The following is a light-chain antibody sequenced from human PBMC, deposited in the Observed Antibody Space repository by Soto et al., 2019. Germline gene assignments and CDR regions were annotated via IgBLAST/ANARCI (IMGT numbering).Light chain of an antibody. V-gene: IGLV3-21*04. CDR1: NIGSKS. CDR2: YDS. J-gene: IGLJ2*01. CDR3: QVWDSSSDQEV. Sequence: SYELTQPPSVSVAPGKTARITCGGNNIGSKSVHWYQQKPGQAPVLVIYYDSDRPSGIPERFSGSTSGNTATLTISRVEAGDEADYYCQVWDSSSDQEVFGGGTKLTVL.